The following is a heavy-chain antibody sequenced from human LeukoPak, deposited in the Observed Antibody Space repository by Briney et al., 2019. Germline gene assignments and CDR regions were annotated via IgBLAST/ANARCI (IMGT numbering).Heavy chain of an antibody. J-gene: IGHJ4*02. V-gene: IGHV3-21*01. CDR1: GFTLSSYI. CDR3: ASSGGDSEVVDY. CDR2: ISSSSSYI. D-gene: IGHD1-26*01. Sequence: GGSLRLSCAASGFTLSSYIMNWVRPAPGKGLEWVSSISSSSSYIYYADSVKGRFTISRDNDKNSLYLQMNSLRAEDTAVYYCASSGGDSEVVDYWGQGTLVTVSS.